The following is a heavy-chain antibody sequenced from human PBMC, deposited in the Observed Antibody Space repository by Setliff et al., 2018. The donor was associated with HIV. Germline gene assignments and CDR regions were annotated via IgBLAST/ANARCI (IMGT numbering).Heavy chain of an antibody. CDR2: INTHSGYT. CDR3: ARGGEVGATSKSGIGAFDI. Sequence: GASVKVSCKASGYTFNNYGINWVRQAPGQGLEWMGWINTHSGYTNYAQNVQGRVTVTMDTSTSTAYMELSSLRSEDTAVYYCARGGEVGATSKSGIGAFDIWGQGTMVTVSS. CDR1: GYTFNNYG. V-gene: IGHV1-18*01. D-gene: IGHD1-26*01. J-gene: IGHJ3*02.